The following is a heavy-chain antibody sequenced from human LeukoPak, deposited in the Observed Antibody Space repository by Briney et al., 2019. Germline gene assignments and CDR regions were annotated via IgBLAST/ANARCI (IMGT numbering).Heavy chain of an antibody. CDR3: ARLTANYYDSSGLFDY. CDR1: GGSISSYY. CDR2: IYYSGST. J-gene: IGHJ4*02. V-gene: IGHV4-59*08. D-gene: IGHD3-22*01. Sequence: PSETLSLTCTVSGGSISSYYWSWIRQPPGKGLEWIGYIYYSGSTNYNPSLKSRVTISVDTSKNQFSLKLSSVTAADTAVHYCARLTANYYDSSGLFDYWGQGTLVTVSS.